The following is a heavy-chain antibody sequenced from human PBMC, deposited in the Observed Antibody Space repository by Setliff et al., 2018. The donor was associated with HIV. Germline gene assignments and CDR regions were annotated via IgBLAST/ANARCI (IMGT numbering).Heavy chain of an antibody. J-gene: IGHJ5*02. Sequence: SETLSLTCTVSSGPISNGGFYWSWIRHHPGKGLEWIGYIYYSGSTYYNPSLKSRVAISIDTSENQFSLKLTSVTAADPAVYYCARRGRDGVLIVFATGFDPWGQGTLVTVSS. CDR3: ARRGRDGVLIVFATGFDP. CDR1: SGPISNGGFY. CDR2: IYYSGST. D-gene: IGHD2-8*01. V-gene: IGHV4-31*03.